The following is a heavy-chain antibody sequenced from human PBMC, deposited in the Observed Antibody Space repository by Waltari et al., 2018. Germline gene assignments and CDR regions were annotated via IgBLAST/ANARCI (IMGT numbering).Heavy chain of an antibody. CDR1: GGSFSGYY. Sequence: QVQLQQWGAGLLKPSETLSLTCAVYGGSFSGYYWSWIRQPPGKGLEWIGEINHSGSTNYHPSLKSRVTISVDTSKNQFSLKLSSVTAADTAVYYCARGQNGVRGVRRFDPWGQGTLVTVSS. V-gene: IGHV4-34*01. CDR3: ARGQNGVRGVRRFDP. J-gene: IGHJ5*02. D-gene: IGHD3-10*01. CDR2: INHSGST.